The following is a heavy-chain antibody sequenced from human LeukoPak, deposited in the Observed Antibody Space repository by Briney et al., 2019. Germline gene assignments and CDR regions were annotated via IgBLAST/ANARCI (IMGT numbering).Heavy chain of an antibody. D-gene: IGHD2-2*02. V-gene: IGHV4-59*01. J-gene: IGHJ6*03. Sequence: SETLSLTCTASGGSISSYYWSWIRQPPGKGLEWIGYIYYSGSTNYNPSLKSRVTISVDTSKNQFSLKLSSVTAADTAVYYCARADCSSTSCYRSYYYYMDVWGKGTTVTVSS. CDR2: IYYSGST. CDR1: GGSISSYY. CDR3: ARADCSSTSCYRSYYYYMDV.